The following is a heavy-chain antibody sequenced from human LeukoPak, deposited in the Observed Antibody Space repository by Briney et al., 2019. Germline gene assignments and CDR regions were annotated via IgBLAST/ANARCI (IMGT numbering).Heavy chain of an antibody. J-gene: IGHJ4*02. Sequence: GGSLRLSCAASGFRFSDYEMNWVRQAPGKGLEWVSYISSSGALVFYADSVKGRFAISRDNAKNSLYLHMGSLRAEDTAIYYCARDPTTADIDYWGRGTLVTVSS. CDR2: ISSSGALV. V-gene: IGHV3-48*03. CDR1: GFRFSDYE. D-gene: IGHD1-1*01. CDR3: ARDPTTADIDY.